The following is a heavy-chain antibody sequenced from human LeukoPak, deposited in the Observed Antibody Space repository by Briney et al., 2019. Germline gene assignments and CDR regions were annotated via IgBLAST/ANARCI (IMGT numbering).Heavy chain of an antibody. V-gene: IGHV1-2*02. CDR2: ITPNSGGT. D-gene: IGHD3-22*01. CDR3: AGTYYYDSSGYPAHY. Sequence: ASVKVSCKASGYTFTHYYMHWVRQAPGQGVEWIGWITPNSGGTKYAQKFQGRVTVTRDTSISTVYMELSSLTSVDTAVYYCAGTYYYDSSGYPAHYWGQGTLVTVSS. CDR1: GYTFTHYY. J-gene: IGHJ4*02.